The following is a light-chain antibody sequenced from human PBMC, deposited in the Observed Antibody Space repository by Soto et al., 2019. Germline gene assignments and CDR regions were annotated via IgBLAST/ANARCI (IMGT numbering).Light chain of an antibody. Sequence: PATLSVSPGDSATLSFRASQSVTSNLAWYQHKPGQAPRLLIYSSSTRAAGIPARFGGSGSGTEFTFSISSLQSEDFAVYYCQQYNNWPRTFGQGTKVDIK. CDR3: QQYNNWPRT. CDR1: QSVTSN. CDR2: SSS. J-gene: IGKJ1*01. V-gene: IGKV3-15*01.